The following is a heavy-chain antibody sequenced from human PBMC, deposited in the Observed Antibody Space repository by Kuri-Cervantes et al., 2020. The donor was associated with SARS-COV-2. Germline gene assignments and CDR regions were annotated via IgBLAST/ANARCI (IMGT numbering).Heavy chain of an antibody. V-gene: IGHV1-18*01. CDR1: GYTFTSYD. CDR2: ISAYNGNT. D-gene: IGHD4-17*01. CDR3: ATHDYGDHGGY. Sequence: ASVKVSCKASGYTFTSYDINWVRQATGQGLGWMGWISAYNGNTNYAQKLQGRVTMTTDTSTSTAYMELRSLRSDDTAVYYCATHDYGDHGGYWGQGTLVTVSS. J-gene: IGHJ4*02.